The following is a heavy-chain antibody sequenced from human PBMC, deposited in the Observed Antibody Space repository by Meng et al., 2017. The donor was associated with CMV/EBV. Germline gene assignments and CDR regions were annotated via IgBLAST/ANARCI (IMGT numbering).Heavy chain of an antibody. V-gene: IGHV4-39*01. D-gene: IGHD2-2*01. CDR2: IYYSGST. CDR1: GGSISSSSYY. CDR3: AREAIDCSSTSCELDY. Sequence: SEILSLTCTVSGGSISSSSYYWGWIRQPPGKGLEWIGSIYYSGSTYYNPSLKSRVTISVDTSKNQFSLKLSSVTAADTAVYYCAREAIDCSSTSCELDYWGQGTLVTVSS. J-gene: IGHJ4*02.